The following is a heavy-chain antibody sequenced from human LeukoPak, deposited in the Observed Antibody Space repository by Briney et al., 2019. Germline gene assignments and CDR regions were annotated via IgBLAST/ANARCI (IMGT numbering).Heavy chain of an antibody. D-gene: IGHD2-2*01. CDR3: ARESTDSYNWFDP. V-gene: IGHV1-8*01. Sequence: ASVKVSCKASGYTCTSYDINWVRQATGQGLEWMGWMNPNSGNTGYAQKFQGRVTMTRNTSISTAYMELRSLRSEDTAVYYCARESTDSYNWFDPWGQGTLVTVSS. J-gene: IGHJ5*02. CDR2: MNPNSGNT. CDR1: GYTCTSYD.